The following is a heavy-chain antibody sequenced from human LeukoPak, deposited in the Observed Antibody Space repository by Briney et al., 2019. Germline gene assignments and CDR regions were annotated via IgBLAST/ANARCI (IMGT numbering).Heavy chain of an antibody. CDR2: ISGSGGST. Sequence: GGSLRLSCAASGFTFSSYAMSWVRQAPGKGLEWVSAISGSGGSTYYADSVKGRFTIARDNAKNSLYLQMNSLRAEDTAVYYCDKLTLNFDYWGQGTLVTVSS. CDR1: GFTFSSYA. V-gene: IGHV3-23*01. J-gene: IGHJ4*02. CDR3: DKLTLNFDY.